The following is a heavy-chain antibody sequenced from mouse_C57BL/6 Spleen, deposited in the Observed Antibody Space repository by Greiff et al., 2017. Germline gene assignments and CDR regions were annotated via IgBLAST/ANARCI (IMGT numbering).Heavy chain of an antibody. V-gene: IGHV14-2*01. CDR3: AGYDGYSGYYAMDY. CDR1: GFNIKDYY. CDR2: IDPEDGET. D-gene: IGHD2-3*01. J-gene: IGHJ4*01. Sequence: EVQLQQSGAELVKPGASVKLSCTASGFNIKDYYMPWVKQRTEQGLEWIGRIDPEDGETKYAPKFQGKATITADTSSNTAYLQLSSLTSEDTAVYYCAGYDGYSGYYAMDYWGQGTSVTVSS.